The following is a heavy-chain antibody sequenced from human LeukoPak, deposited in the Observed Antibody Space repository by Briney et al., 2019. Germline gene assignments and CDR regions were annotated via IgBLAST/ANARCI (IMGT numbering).Heavy chain of an antibody. Sequence: GASVKVSCKASGYTFTSYGISWVRQAPGQGLEWMGWISAYNGNTNYAQKLQGRVTMTTDTSTSTAYMELRSLRSDDTAVYYCARDEGGWDYGDDRHDAFDIWGQGTMVTVSS. D-gene: IGHD4-17*01. J-gene: IGHJ3*02. V-gene: IGHV1-18*04. CDR1: GYTFTSYG. CDR3: ARDEGGWDYGDDRHDAFDI. CDR2: ISAYNGNT.